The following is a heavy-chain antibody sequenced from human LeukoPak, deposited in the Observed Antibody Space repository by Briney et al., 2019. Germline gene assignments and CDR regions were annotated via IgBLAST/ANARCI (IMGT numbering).Heavy chain of an antibody. CDR2: INGGNGNT. V-gene: IGHV1-3*01. Sequence: ASVKVSCKTSGYTFTSYGMHWVRQAPGQSLEWMGWINGGNGNTKYSGKFQGRVTIIRDTSASTAYMELSSLRPEDTAVYYCARVPLHDDSGHYYPHWGQGTLVTVSS. CDR3: ARVPLHDDSGHYYPH. J-gene: IGHJ1*01. D-gene: IGHD3-22*01. CDR1: GYTFTSYG.